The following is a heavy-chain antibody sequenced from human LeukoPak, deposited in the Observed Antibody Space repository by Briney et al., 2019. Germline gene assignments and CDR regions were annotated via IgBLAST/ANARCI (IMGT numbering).Heavy chain of an antibody. J-gene: IGHJ6*02. CDR2: IWYDGSNK. V-gene: IGHV3-33*08. CDR1: GFTVSSNY. Sequence: GGSLRLSCAASGFTVSSNYMSWVRQAPGKGLEWVAVIWYDGSNKYYADSVKGRFTISRDNSKNTVYLQMNSLRGEDTAVYHCARGGPYYYYGMDVWGQGTTVTVSS. CDR3: ARGGPYYYYGMDV. D-gene: IGHD3-16*01.